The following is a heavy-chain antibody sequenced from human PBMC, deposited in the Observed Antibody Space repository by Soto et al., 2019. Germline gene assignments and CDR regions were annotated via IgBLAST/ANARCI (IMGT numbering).Heavy chain of an antibody. D-gene: IGHD1-26*01. CDR1: GFTFSSYA. Sequence: QVQLVESGGGVVQPGRSLRLSCAASGFTFSSYAMHWVRQAPGKGLEWVAVISYDGSNKYYADSVKGRFTISRDNSKNTLYLQMNSLRAEDTAVYYWAREVGADPNYYYYGMDVWGQGTTVTVSS. CDR2: ISYDGSNK. J-gene: IGHJ6*02. CDR3: AREVGADPNYYYYGMDV. V-gene: IGHV3-30-3*01.